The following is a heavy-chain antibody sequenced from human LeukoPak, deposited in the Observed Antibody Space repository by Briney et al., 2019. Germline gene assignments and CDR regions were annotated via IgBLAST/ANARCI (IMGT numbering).Heavy chain of an antibody. J-gene: IGHJ3*02. CDR2: INPNSGGT. CDR3: ARLGHCSSTSCNRQGAFDI. Sequence: ASVKVSCKASGYTLTGYYMHWVRQAPGQGLEWMGWINPNSGGTNYAQKFQGRVTMTRDTSITTAYMELSRLRSDDTAVYYCARLGHCSSTSCNRQGAFDIWGQGTMVTVSS. D-gene: IGHD2-2*01. CDR1: GYTLTGYY. V-gene: IGHV1-2*02.